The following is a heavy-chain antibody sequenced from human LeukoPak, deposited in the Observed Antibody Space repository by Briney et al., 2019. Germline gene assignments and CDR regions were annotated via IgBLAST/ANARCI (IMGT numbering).Heavy chain of an antibody. Sequence: PSETLSLTCTVSGGSLSSSSYYWGWIRQSPGKGLEWIGSIYYSGSTYYNTSLNSRVTISIDTSKNQFSLRLSSVTAADTAVYYCASDRSGLSFCFWGQGTLVTVSS. CDR1: GGSLSSSSYY. D-gene: IGHD3-22*01. CDR3: ASDRSGLSFCF. J-gene: IGHJ4*02. V-gene: IGHV4-39*01. CDR2: IYYSGST.